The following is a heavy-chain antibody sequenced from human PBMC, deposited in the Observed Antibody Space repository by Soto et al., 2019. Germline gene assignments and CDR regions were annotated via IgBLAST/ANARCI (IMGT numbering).Heavy chain of an antibody. D-gene: IGHD6-13*01. V-gene: IGHV6-1*01. CDR1: GDSVSSNSAA. J-gene: IGHJ6*02. Sequence: LSLTCAISGDSVSSNSAAWNWIRQSPSRGLDWLGRTYYRSKWYNDYAVSVKSRLTINPDTSKNQFSLQLNSVTPEDTAVYSCARSLSLSPIAAAGPHHHSYYGMDVWGQGTTVTVSS. CDR3: ARSLSLSPIAAAGPHHHSYYGMDV. CDR2: TYYRSKWYN.